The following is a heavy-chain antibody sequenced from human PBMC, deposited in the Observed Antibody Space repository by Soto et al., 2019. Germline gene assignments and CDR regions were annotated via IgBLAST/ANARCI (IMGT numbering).Heavy chain of an antibody. J-gene: IGHJ4*02. V-gene: IGHV4-59*08. CDR1: GGSISNYY. CDR3: ARHGPRAAAGTVFDY. D-gene: IGHD6-13*01. Sequence: QVQLQESGPGLVKPSETLSLTCTVSGGSISNYYWSWIRQPPGKGLEWIGHIYYSGSTRYNPSLKSRVTISVDTSKNQFSLKLSSVTAADTGVYYCARHGPRAAAGTVFDYWGQGTLVTVSS. CDR2: IYYSGST.